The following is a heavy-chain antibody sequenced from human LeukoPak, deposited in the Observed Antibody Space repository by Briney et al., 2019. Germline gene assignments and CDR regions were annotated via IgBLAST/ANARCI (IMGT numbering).Heavy chain of an antibody. D-gene: IGHD2-2*01. Sequence: SETLSLTCAVYGGSFSGYYWSWIRQPPGKGLEWIGEINHSGSTNYNPSLKSRVTISVDTSKNQFSLKLSSVTAADTAVYYCARVRASYCSSTSCYVEYGGGSALDVWGKGTTVTVSS. CDR3: ARVRASYCSSTSCYVEYGGGSALDV. CDR2: INHSGST. V-gene: IGHV4-34*01. J-gene: IGHJ6*04. CDR1: GGSFSGYY.